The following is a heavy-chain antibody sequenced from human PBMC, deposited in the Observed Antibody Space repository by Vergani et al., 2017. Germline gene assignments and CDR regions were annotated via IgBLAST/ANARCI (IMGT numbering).Heavy chain of an antibody. D-gene: IGHD3-22*01. CDR2: IYYSGST. V-gene: IGHV4-59*01. Sequence: QVQLQESGPGLVKPSETLSLTCTVSGGSISSYYWSWIRQPPGKGLEWIGYIYYSGSTNYNPSLKSRVTISVDTSKNQFSLKLSSVTAADTAVYYCARVAYDISGYYYPNYFDYWGQGTLVTVSS. CDR3: ARVAYDISGYYYPNYFDY. J-gene: IGHJ4*02. CDR1: GGSISSYY.